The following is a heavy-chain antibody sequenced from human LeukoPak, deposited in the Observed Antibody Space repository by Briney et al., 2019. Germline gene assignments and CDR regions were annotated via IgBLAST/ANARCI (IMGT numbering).Heavy chain of an antibody. CDR3: ARDYGSSSFGWFDP. J-gene: IGHJ5*02. CDR2: IYTSGST. CDR1: GGSISSYY. D-gene: IGHD6-13*01. Sequence: PSETLSLTCTVSGGSISSYYWSWIRQPAGKGLEWIGRIYTSGSTNYTPSLKRRVPMSVDTSKNQFSLKLSSVTAAATAVYYCARDYGSSSFGWFDPWGQGTLVTVSS. V-gene: IGHV4-4*07.